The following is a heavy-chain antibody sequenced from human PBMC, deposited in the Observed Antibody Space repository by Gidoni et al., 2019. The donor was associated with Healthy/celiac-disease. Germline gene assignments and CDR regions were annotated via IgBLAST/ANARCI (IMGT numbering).Heavy chain of an antibody. V-gene: IGHV3-11*01. CDR2: ISSSGSTI. J-gene: IGHJ6*02. D-gene: IGHD2-2*01. CDR3: ARDRCSSTSCQLYYYYGMDV. Sequence: QVQLVESGGGLVKPGGSLRLSCEASGFTFSDYYMSWIRQAPGKGLELVSYISSSGSTIYYADAVKGRFTIARDNAKNSLYLQMNSLRAEDTAVYYCARDRCSSTSCQLYYYYGMDVWGQGTTVTVSS. CDR1: GFTFSDYY.